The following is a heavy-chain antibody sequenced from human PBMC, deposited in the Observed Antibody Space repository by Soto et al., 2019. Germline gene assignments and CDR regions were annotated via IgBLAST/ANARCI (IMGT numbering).Heavy chain of an antibody. CDR3: ARVAYVDESFDY. CDR1: GFTFSSYW. D-gene: IGHD2-21*01. J-gene: IGHJ4*02. V-gene: IGHV3-7*01. Sequence: GGSLRLSCAASGFTFSSYWMTWVRQAPGKGLEWVANTKPDGSEKNYVGSVKGRFTISRDNAKNSLFLQMDSLRAEDTAVYYCARVAYVDESFDYWGQGTLVTVS. CDR2: TKPDGSEK.